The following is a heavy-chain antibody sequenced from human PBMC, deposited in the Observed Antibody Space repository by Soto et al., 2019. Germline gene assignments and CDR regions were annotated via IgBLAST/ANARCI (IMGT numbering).Heavy chain of an antibody. V-gene: IGHV3-23*01. CDR2: ISGSDGST. Sequence: EVQLLESGGGLVQPGGSLGLSCAASGFTLSNYGMNWVRQAPGKGLEWVSGISGSDGSTYYADSVKGRFTISRDNSKNTLYLQMNTPRAEDTAVYYCGQDKYYDWGQGTQVTVSS. D-gene: IGHD3-22*01. J-gene: IGHJ4*02. CDR3: GQDKYYD. CDR1: GFTLSNYG.